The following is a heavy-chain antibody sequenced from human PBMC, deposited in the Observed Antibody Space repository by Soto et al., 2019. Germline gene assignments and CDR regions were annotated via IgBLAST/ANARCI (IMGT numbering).Heavy chain of an antibody. V-gene: IGHV4-39*01. Sequence: QLQLQESGPGLVKPSETLSLTCTVSGDSISSNNYHWGWIRQPPGKGLEWIGSMYHSGNTYHNPSPKSRVTISVDTSKNQCSLNLRSVTAADTAVYYCARHRGPTGPNYWGQGTLVTVSS. CDR1: GDSISSNNYH. CDR2: MYHSGNT. D-gene: IGHD3-10*01. J-gene: IGHJ4*02. CDR3: ARHRGPTGPNY.